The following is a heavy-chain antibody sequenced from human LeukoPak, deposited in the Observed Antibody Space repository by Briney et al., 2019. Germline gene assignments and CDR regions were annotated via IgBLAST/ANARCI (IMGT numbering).Heavy chain of an antibody. J-gene: IGHJ4*02. V-gene: IGHV3-48*04. D-gene: IGHD4-17*01. CDR3: ARKAIAVTTFDS. Sequence: GGSLRLSCAASGFTFSSYAMSWVRQAPGKGLEWVSFISRDGGTIDYADSVKGRFTISRDNAKNSLYLQMNSLRGEDTAVYYCARKAIAVTTFDSWGQGTLVTVSS. CDR2: ISRDGGTI. CDR1: GFTFSSYA.